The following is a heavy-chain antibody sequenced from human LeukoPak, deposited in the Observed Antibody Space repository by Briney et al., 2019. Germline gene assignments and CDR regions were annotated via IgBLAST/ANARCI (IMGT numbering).Heavy chain of an antibody. CDR1: GGSISSYY. CDR2: IYYSGDT. D-gene: IGHD4-17*01. J-gene: IGHJ5*02. CDR3: VRLEDGASNWFDP. Sequence: SETLSLTCTVSGGSISSYYWSWIRQPPGKGPEWIGYIYYSGDTNYNPSLKSRVTISLDTSKNQFSLNLNFVTAADTAVYYCVRLEDGASNWFDPWGQGTLVTVSS. V-gene: IGHV4-59*08.